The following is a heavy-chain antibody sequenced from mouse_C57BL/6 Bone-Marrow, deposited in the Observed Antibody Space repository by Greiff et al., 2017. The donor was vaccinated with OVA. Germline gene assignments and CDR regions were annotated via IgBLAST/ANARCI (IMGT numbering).Heavy chain of an antibody. J-gene: IGHJ4*01. V-gene: IGHV3-8*01. CDR3: ARSYYYGSSYYYDMDY. Sequence: EVQLQQSGPGLAKPSQTLSLTCSVTGYSITSDYWNWIRKFPGNKLEYMGYISYSGSTYYTPSLKSRISITRDTSKNQYYLQLNSVTTEDTATYYCARSYYYGSSYYYDMDYWGQGTSVTVSS. CDR2: ISYSGST. D-gene: IGHD1-1*01. CDR1: GYSITSDY.